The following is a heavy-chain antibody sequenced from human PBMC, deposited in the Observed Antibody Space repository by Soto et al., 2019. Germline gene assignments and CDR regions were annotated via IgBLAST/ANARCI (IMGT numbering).Heavy chain of an antibody. CDR3: AISPAYGMDV. CDR2: ISSSGSTI. Sequence: GGSLRLSCAASGFTFSSYEMNWVRQAPGKGLEWVSYISSSGSTIYYADSVKGRFTISRDNAKNSLYLQMNSLRAEDTAVYYCAISPAYGMDVWGQGTTVTASS. CDR1: GFTFSSYE. V-gene: IGHV3-48*03. J-gene: IGHJ6*02.